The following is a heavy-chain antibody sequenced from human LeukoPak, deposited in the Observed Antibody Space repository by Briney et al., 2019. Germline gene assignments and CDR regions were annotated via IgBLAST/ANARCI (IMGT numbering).Heavy chain of an antibody. D-gene: IGHD3-16*01. Sequence: PGGSLRLSCTVSGFTVSSNSMSWVRQAPGKGLEWVSFIYSDNTHYSDSVKGRFTISRDNSKNTLYLQMNSLRAEDTAVYYCARGGGGWLPYDYWGQGTLVTVSS. CDR1: GFTVSSNS. J-gene: IGHJ4*02. V-gene: IGHV3-53*01. CDR3: ARGGGGWLPYDY. CDR2: IYSDNT.